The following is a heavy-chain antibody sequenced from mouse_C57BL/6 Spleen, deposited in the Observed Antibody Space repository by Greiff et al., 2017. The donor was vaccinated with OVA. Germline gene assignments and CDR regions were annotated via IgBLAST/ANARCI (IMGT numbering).Heavy chain of an antibody. CDR2: IDPNSGGT. CDR3: ARERGQHLYYFDY. V-gene: IGHV1-72*01. Sequence: QVQLKHPGAELVKPGASVKLSCKASGYTFTSYWMHWVKQRPGRGLEWIGRIDPNSGGTKYNEKFKSKATLTVDKPSSTAYMQLSSLTSEDSAVYYCARERGQHLYYFDYWGQGTTLTVSS. D-gene: IGHD3-3*01. CDR1: GYTFTSYW. J-gene: IGHJ2*01.